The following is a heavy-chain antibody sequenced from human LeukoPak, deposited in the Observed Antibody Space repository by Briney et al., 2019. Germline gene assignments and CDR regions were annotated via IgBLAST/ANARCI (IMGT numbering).Heavy chain of an antibody. J-gene: IGHJ4*02. V-gene: IGHV3-21*04. CDR2: ISSSSSYI. CDR3: AKSSGWHPRYFDY. CDR1: GFTFSSYS. Sequence: GGSLRLSCAASGFTFSSYSMNWVRQAPGKGLEWVSSISSSSSYIYYADSVKGRFTISRDNSKNTLYLQMNSLRAEDTAVYYCAKSSGWHPRYFDYWGQGTLVTVSS. D-gene: IGHD6-19*01.